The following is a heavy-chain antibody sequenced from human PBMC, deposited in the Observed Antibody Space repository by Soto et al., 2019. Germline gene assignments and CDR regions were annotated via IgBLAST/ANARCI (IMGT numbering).Heavy chain of an antibody. J-gene: IGHJ4*02. V-gene: IGHV3-15*01. CDR1: GFTFSNAW. CDR2: IKSETDGGTT. D-gene: IGHD3-10*01. CDR3: TTDRRITMAQFDY. Sequence: GGSLRLSCAASGFTFSNAWMSWVRQAPGKGLEWVGRIKSETDGGTTDYAAPVKGRFTISRDDSKNTLYLQMNSLKTEDTAVYYCTTDRRITMAQFDYWGQGTLVTAPQ.